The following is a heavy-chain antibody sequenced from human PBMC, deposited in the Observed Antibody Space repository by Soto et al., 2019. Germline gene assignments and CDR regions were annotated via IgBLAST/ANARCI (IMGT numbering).Heavy chain of an antibody. Sequence: PSGNLSLTCAVYGGCRSGYYWSWIRQSPGKGLEWIGEINHSGSTNYNPSLKSRVTISVDTSKNQFSLKLSSVTAADTAVYYCARGIFDFWSGTFLSTLYRLDPW. D-gene: IGHD3-3*01. CDR3: ARGIFDFWSGTFLSTLYRLDP. V-gene: IGHV4-34*01. CDR2: INHSGST. J-gene: IGHJ5*02. CDR1: GGCRSGYY.